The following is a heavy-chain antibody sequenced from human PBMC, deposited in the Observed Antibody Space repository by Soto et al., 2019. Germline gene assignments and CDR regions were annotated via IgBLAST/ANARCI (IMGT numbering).Heavy chain of an antibody. J-gene: IGHJ4*02. CDR3: AKFPTHAVAAYDSYYFDY. CDR2: ISWNSGSI. D-gene: IGHD6-19*01. CDR1: GFTFDDYA. V-gene: IGHV3-9*01. Sequence: EVQLVESGGGLVQPGRSLRLSCAASGFTFDDYAMYWVRQAPGKGLEWVSGISWNSGSIGYADSVKGRFTISRDNAKNSLYLQMNSLRAEDTALYYCAKFPTHAVAAYDSYYFDYWGQGTLVTVSS.